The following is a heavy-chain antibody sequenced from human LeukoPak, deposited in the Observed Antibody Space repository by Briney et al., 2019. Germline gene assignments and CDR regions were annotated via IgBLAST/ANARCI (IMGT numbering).Heavy chain of an antibody. D-gene: IGHD3-9*01. CDR2: IYYSGST. J-gene: IGHJ5*02. Sequence: PSETLSLTCTVSGGSISSYYWSWIRQPPGKGLEWSGYIYYSGSTNYNPSLKSRVTISVDTSKNQFSLKLSSVTAAGTAVYYCARHYYDILTGYPNAYNWFDPWGQGTLVTVSS. CDR1: GGSISSYY. V-gene: IGHV4-59*01. CDR3: ARHYYDILTGYPNAYNWFDP.